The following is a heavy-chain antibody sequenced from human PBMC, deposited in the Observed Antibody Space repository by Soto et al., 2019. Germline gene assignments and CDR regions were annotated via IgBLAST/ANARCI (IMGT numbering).Heavy chain of an antibody. J-gene: IGHJ4*02. CDR3: AKDLEILLKYYDFWSGYSFDY. CDR1: GFTVSSYG. V-gene: IGHV3-30*18. CDR2: ISYDGSSK. D-gene: IGHD3-3*01. Sequence: PGGSLRLSCAASGFTVSSYGMHWVRQAPGKGLEWVAVISYDGSSKYYADSVKGRFTISRDNSKNTLYLQMNSLRAEDTAVYYCAKDLEILLKYYDFWSGYSFDYWGQGTLVTVSS.